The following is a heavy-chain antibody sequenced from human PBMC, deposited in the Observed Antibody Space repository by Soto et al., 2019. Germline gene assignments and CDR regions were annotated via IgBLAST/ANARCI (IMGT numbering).Heavy chain of an antibody. D-gene: IGHD1-7*01. V-gene: IGHV1-69*01. CDR2: IIPIFGTA. Sequence: QVQLVQSGAEVKKPGSSVKVSCKASGGTFSSYAISWVRQAPGQGLEWMGGIIPIFGTANYAQKFQGRVTITADDSTSTAYMELSSLRSEDTAVYYCARDSGDNWNYAFLEHWFDPWGQGTLVTVSS. CDR1: GGTFSSYA. CDR3: ARDSGDNWNYAFLEHWFDP. J-gene: IGHJ5*02.